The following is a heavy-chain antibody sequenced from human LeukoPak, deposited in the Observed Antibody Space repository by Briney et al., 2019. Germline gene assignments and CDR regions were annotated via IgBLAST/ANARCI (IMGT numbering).Heavy chain of an antibody. J-gene: IGHJ2*01. V-gene: IGHV3-53*01. CDR2: IYSGGST. CDR1: GFTVSSNY. Sequence: GGSLRLSCAASGFTVSSNYMSWVRQAPGKGLEWVSVIYSGGSTYYADSVKGRFTISRDNSKNTLYLQMNSLRAEDTAVYYCARDGAPGSKLLDWYFDLWGRGTLVTVSS. D-gene: IGHD3-10*01. CDR3: ARDGAPGSKLLDWYFDL.